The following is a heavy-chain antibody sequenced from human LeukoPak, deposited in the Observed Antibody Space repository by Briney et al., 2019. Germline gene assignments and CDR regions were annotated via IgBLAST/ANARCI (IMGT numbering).Heavy chain of an antibody. CDR2: ISAYNGNT. J-gene: IGHJ4*02. D-gene: IGHD6-19*01. Sequence: ASVKVSCKASGNTFTSYGISWVRQAPGQGLEWMGWISAYNGNTNYAHKLQGRVTMTTDTSTNTAYMELRILRSDDTAVSYCARARVAVAYFDYWGQGTLVTVSS. V-gene: IGHV1-18*01. CDR3: ARARVAVAYFDY. CDR1: GNTFTSYG.